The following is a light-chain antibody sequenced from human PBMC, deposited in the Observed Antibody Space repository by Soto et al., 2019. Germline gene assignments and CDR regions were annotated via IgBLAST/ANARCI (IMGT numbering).Light chain of an antibody. J-gene: IGLJ1*01. CDR3: ETWDSNTRV. CDR2: LEGSGSY. V-gene: IGLV4-60*02. Sequence: QPVLTQSSSASASLGSSVKLTCTLSSGHSSYIIAWHQQQPGKAPRYLMKLEGSGSYNKGSGVPDRFSGFSSGADRYLTISNLQFEDEADYYCETWDSNTRVFGTGTKVTVL. CDR1: SGHSSYI.